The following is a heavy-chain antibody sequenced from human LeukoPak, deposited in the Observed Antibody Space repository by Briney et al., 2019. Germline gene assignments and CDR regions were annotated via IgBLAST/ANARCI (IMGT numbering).Heavy chain of an antibody. V-gene: IGHV4-34*01. D-gene: IGHD3-16*01. CDR1: GGSFSGYY. CDR3: AREVPRGYAFENDAFDI. J-gene: IGHJ3*02. CDR2: INHSGST. Sequence: PSETLSLTCAVYGGSFSGYYWSWIRQPPGKGLEWIGEINHSGSTNYNPSLKSRVTISVDTSKNQFSLELSSVTAADTAVYYCAREVPRGYAFENDAFDIWGQGTMVTVSS.